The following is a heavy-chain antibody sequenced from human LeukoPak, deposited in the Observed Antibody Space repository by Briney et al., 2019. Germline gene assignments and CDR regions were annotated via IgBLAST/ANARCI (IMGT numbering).Heavy chain of an antibody. CDR2: IYSGGST. CDR1: GFTVSSNY. V-gene: IGHV3-66*01. Sequence: GGSLRLSCAASGFTVSSNYMSWVRQAPGKGLEWVSVIYSGGSTYYAGSVKGRFTISRDNSKNTLYLQMNSLRAEDTAVYYCAKDISDYYDSIGPEFYWGQGTLVTVSS. J-gene: IGHJ4*02. D-gene: IGHD3-22*01. CDR3: AKDISDYYDSIGPEFY.